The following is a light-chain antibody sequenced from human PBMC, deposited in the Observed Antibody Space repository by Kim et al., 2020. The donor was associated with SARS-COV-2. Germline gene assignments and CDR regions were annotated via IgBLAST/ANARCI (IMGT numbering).Light chain of an antibody. CDR1: QSIGDW. V-gene: IGKV1-5*03. CDR2: KAS. CDR3: QRYNSDPWT. Sequence: ASVGDRVTMTCRASQSIGDWLAWYQQKPGRAPKLLIHKASSLEPGVSSRFSGSGSGTEFTLTITSLRPDDFAVYYCQRYNSDPWTFGQGTKVDIK. J-gene: IGKJ1*01.